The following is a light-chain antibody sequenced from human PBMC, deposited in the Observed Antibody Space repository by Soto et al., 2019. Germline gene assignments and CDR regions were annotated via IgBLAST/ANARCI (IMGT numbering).Light chain of an antibody. V-gene: IGKV3-11*01. CDR1: QSVSSY. Sequence: EIVLTHSPATLSLCPGERATLSCRASQSVSSYLAWYQQKPGQAPRLLIYDASNRATGISARFSGSGSGTDFTLTISSLEPEDFAVYYCQQRSKRPPEVTFGQGTRLEIK. CDR2: DAS. CDR3: QQRSKRPPEVT. J-gene: IGKJ5*01.